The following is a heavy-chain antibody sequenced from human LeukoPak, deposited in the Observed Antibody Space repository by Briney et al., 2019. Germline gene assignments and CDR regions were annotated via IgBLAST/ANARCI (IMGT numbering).Heavy chain of an antibody. Sequence: GSLRLSCAASGFTFDDYGMSWVRQAPGKGLEWVSGINWNGDDTGYADSVKGRFTISRDNAKNSLYLQMNSLRAEDTALYYCARDVGGYFDYWGQGTLVTVSS. CDR1: GFTFDDYG. CDR2: INWNGDDT. J-gene: IGHJ4*02. D-gene: IGHD3-16*01. V-gene: IGHV3-20*04. CDR3: ARDVGGYFDY.